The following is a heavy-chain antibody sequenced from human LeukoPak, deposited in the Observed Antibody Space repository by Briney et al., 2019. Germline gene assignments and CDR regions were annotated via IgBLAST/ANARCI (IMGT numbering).Heavy chain of an antibody. V-gene: IGHV3-9*01. CDR2: ISWNSGSI. D-gene: IGHD6-13*01. Sequence: QTGGSLRLSCAASGFTFSSYGMHWVRQAPGKGLEWVSGISWNSGSIGYADSVKGRFTISRDNAKNSLYLQMNSLRAEDTALYYCAKDAYSSSSYFDYWGQGTLVTVSS. J-gene: IGHJ4*02. CDR3: AKDAYSSSSYFDY. CDR1: GFTFSSYG.